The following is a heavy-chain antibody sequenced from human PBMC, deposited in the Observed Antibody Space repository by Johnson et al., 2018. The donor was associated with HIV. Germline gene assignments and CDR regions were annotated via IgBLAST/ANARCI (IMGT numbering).Heavy chain of an antibody. V-gene: IGHV3-30*04. CDR1: GFAFSSYA. D-gene: IGHD6-13*01. CDR3: AKDEAQTLASAGRDAFDF. Sequence: QVQLVESGGGVVQPGRSLRLSCAASGFAFSSYAMHWVRQAPGKGLEWVAVISYDGTSKYQADSVKGRFTISRDNAKNSLSLQMNGLRPEDTAVYYCAKDEAQTLASAGRDAFDFWGQGTAVTV. J-gene: IGHJ3*01. CDR2: ISYDGTSK.